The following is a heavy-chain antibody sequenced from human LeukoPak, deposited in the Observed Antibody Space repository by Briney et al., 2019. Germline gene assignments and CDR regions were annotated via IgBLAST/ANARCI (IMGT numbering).Heavy chain of an antibody. CDR1: GGSFSGYY. Sequence: SETLSLTCAVYGGSFSGYYWSWIRQPPGKGLEWIGEINHSGSTNYNPSRKSRVTISVDTSKNQFSLKLSSVTAADTAVYYCARAPVAARPNWFDPRGQGTLVTVSS. CDR2: INHSGST. CDR3: ARAPVAARPNWFDP. J-gene: IGHJ5*02. D-gene: IGHD6-6*01. V-gene: IGHV4-34*01.